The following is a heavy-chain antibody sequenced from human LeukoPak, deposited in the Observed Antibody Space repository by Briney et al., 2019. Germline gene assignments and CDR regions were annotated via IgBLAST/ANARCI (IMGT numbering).Heavy chain of an antibody. Sequence: PGGSLRLSCATSGFTVSSKYMSWVRQAPGKGLEWVSAISGSGGSTYYADSVKGRFTISRDNSKNTLYLQMNSLRAEDTAVYYCAKDGTPYYYDSSGYYGNWFDPWGQGTLVTVSS. CDR2: ISGSGGST. CDR1: GFTVSSKY. J-gene: IGHJ5*02. D-gene: IGHD3-22*01. CDR3: AKDGTPYYYDSSGYYGNWFDP. V-gene: IGHV3-23*01.